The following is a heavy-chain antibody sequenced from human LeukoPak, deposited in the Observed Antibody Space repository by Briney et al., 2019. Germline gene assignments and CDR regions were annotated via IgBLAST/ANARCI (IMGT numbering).Heavy chain of an antibody. J-gene: IGHJ5*02. D-gene: IGHD1/OR15-1a*01. CDR2: IIPIFGTA. CDR3: ARSPGVVDRTLNWFDP. Sequence: SVKVSCKASGYTFTSYGISWVRQAPGQGLEWMGGIIPIFGTANYAQKFQGRVTITADESTSTAYMELSSLRSEDTAVYYCARSPGVVDRTLNWFDPWGQGTLVTVSS. CDR1: GYTFTSYG. V-gene: IGHV1-69*13.